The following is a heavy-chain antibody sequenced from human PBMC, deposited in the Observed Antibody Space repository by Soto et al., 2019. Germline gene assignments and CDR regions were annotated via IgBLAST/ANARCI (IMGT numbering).Heavy chain of an antibody. V-gene: IGHV4-34*01. CDR1: GGSFGGYD. CDR2: NKQSGRT. D-gene: IGHD5-12*01. J-gene: IGHJ4*02. CDR3: ARRGTDILATISARKGSSWWFKY. Sequence: LSLPCAGYGGSFGGYDWTWIRQPPGKGLEWFGENKQSGRTNYDPSLKSRVTISVDTSKNQFSPKRSSVTAADPAVYYCARRGTDILATISARKGSSWWFKYWRQGTLVTVAS.